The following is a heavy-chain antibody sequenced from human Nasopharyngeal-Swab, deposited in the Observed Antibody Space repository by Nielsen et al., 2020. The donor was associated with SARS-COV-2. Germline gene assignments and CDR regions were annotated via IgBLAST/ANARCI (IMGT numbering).Heavy chain of an antibody. Sequence: ASVKVSCKASGYTFTSYDINWVRQATGQGLEWMGWMNPNSGNTGYAQKFQGRVTMTRNTSISTAHMELSSLRSEDTAVYYCARGFIVATIFHYYYYMDVWGKGTTVTVSS. D-gene: IGHD5-12*01. CDR2: MNPNSGNT. J-gene: IGHJ6*03. CDR3: ARGFIVATIFHYYYYMDV. CDR1: GYTFTSYD. V-gene: IGHV1-8*01.